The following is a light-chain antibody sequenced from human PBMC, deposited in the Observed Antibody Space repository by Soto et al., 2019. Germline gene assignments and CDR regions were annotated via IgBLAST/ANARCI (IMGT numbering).Light chain of an antibody. Sequence: QSALTQPASVSGSPGQSITISCTGTSSDVGGYNYVSWYQQHPGKAPKLMIYDVSNRPSGVSNRFSGSKSGNTASLTISGLQADDEADYYCSSYTSSSPHVVFGRGTKLTVL. CDR3: SSYTSSSPHVV. CDR2: DVS. J-gene: IGLJ2*01. CDR1: SSDVGGYNY. V-gene: IGLV2-14*01.